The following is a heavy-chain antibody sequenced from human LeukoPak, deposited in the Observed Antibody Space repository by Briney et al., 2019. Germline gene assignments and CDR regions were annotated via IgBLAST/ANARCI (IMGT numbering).Heavy chain of an antibody. J-gene: IGHJ4*02. CDR1: GFTFSSYE. Sequence: PGGSLRLSCAASGFTFSSYEMNWVRQAPGKGLEWVSYISSSGSTIYYADSVKGRFTISRDNAKNSLYLQMNSLRAEDTGVYYCARDLNSYSGSHYLMDYWGQGTLVTVSS. CDR2: ISSSGSTI. CDR3: ARDLNSYSGSHYLMDY. D-gene: IGHD1-26*01. V-gene: IGHV3-48*03.